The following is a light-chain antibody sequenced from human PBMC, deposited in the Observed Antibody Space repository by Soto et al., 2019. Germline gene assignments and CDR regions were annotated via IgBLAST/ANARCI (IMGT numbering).Light chain of an antibody. CDR1: QSLVYSDRNTY. CDR2: KVS. CDR3: MQGTQWPPT. J-gene: IGKJ1*01. V-gene: IGKV2-30*01. Sequence: DVVMTQSPLSLPVTLGQPASISCRSSQSLVYSDRNTYLNWFQQRPGQSPRRLIYKVSSRDSGVPDRFSGSGSGTDFTLKISRVEAEDVGVYYCMQGTQWPPTFGQGTKVEIK.